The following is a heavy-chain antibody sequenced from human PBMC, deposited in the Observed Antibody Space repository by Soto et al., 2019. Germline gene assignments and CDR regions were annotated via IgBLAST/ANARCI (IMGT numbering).Heavy chain of an antibody. Sequence: QVQLVQSGAEVKKPGASVKVSCKASGYTFTSYDINWVRQATGQGLEYLGWMNPNSGNTGYVQKFQGRVTMTRDTSRIPADIEASSLRSEDSAVYFCARGIKYGAYSGWFDPWGQGTLVTVSS. CDR2: MNPNSGNT. CDR1: GYTFTSYD. J-gene: IGHJ5*02. V-gene: IGHV1-8*01. CDR3: ARGIKYGAYSGWFDP. D-gene: IGHD4-17*01.